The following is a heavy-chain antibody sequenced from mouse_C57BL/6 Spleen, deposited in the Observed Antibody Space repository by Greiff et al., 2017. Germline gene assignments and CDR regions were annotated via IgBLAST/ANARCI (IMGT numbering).Heavy chain of an antibody. Sequence: EVHLVESGGDLVKPGGSLKLSCAASGFTFSSYGMSWVRQTPDKRLEWVATISSGGSYTYYPDSVKGRFTISRDNAKNTLYLQMSSLKSEDTAMXYCARLDGSWFAYWGQGTLVTVSA. CDR3: ARLDGSWFAY. J-gene: IGHJ3*01. CDR2: ISSGGSYT. V-gene: IGHV5-6*01. CDR1: GFTFSSYG.